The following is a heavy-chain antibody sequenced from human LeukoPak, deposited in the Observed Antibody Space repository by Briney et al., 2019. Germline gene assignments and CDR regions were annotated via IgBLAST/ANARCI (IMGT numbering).Heavy chain of an antibody. J-gene: IGHJ4*02. V-gene: IGHV3-33*01. CDR3: VRASGSFDY. D-gene: IGHD3-10*01. CDR1: GFTFSDYG. Sequence: GGSLRLSCIASGFTFSDYGIHWVRQAPGKGLEWVAVIWSDGSNKYYADSVKGRFTISRDNSKKTLYLQMNSLRVEDTAVYYCVRASGSFDYWGREPWSPSPQ. CDR2: IWSDGSNK.